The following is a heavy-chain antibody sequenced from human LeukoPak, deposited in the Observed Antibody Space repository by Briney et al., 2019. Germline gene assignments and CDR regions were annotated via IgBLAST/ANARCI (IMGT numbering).Heavy chain of an antibody. Sequence: GGSLRLSCAASGFTFSSYAMSWVRQAPGKGLEWVSAISDGGGSPYYADSVKGRFTISRDNSKNTLYLQMNSLRDEDTAVYYCARDSSYAFDIWGQGTMVTVSS. CDR3: ARDSSYAFDI. J-gene: IGHJ3*02. CDR2: ISDGGGSP. CDR1: GFTFSSYA. V-gene: IGHV3-23*01.